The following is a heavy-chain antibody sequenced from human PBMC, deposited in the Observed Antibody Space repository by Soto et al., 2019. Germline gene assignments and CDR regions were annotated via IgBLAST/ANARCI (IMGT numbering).Heavy chain of an antibody. CDR2: ISSSGTPI. V-gene: IGHV3-48*03. D-gene: IGHD6-19*01. J-gene: IGHJ4*01. Sequence: GGSLSLSCAASGFTFSVYEMNWVRQAPGKGLEWVSYISSSGTPIYYADSVKGRFTIARDNAKNSLYLQMNGLRAEDTAIYYCARDSSAWRRFDSWGHGTLVTVSS. CDR3: ARDSSAWRRFDS. CDR1: GFTFSVYE.